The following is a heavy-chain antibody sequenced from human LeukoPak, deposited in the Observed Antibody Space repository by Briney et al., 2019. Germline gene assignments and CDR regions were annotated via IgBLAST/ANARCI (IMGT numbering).Heavy chain of an antibody. D-gene: IGHD1-1*01. CDR1: SGSFSSSSYF. Sequence: SETLSLTCTVSSGSFSSSSYFCGWIRQPPGMGLEWIATINYSGTTYYNPSLKSRVTTSVDTSRNQFSLNLNSVTAADTAVYYCARLRGGVQLWGDWGQGALVTVSS. CDR2: INYSGTT. J-gene: IGHJ4*01. V-gene: IGHV4-39*01. CDR3: ARLRGGVQLWGD.